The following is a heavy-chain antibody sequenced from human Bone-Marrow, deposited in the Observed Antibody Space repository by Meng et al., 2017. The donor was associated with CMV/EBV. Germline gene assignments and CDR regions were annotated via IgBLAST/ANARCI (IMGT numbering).Heavy chain of an antibody. CDR2: IYYSGST. V-gene: IGHV4-61*01. J-gene: IGHJ3*02. CDR3: ARVRRVAERCLQPDAFDI. CDR1: GGTVSSGSYY. Sequence: SETLSLTCTVSGGTVSSGSYYWSWIRQPPGKGLELIEYIYYSGSTNYNPSLKSRVTISVDTSKNQFPLKLSSVTAADTAVYYCARVRRVAERCLQPDAFDIWGQGTMVTVSS. D-gene: IGHD5-24*01.